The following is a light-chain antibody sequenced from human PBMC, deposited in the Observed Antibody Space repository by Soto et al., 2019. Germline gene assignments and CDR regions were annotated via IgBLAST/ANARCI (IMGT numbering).Light chain of an antibody. CDR3: MQSQQLPVT. CDR1: QSLLQSSGNNY. Sequence: DIVMTQSPLSLPVTPGEPASISCRSSQSLLQSSGNNYLDWYVQKPGQSPQLLIYWGSNRASGVPDRFSGSGSGTDFTLRIDKVESEDFGVYYCMQSQQLPVTFGQGTRLEIK. J-gene: IGKJ5*01. CDR2: WGS. V-gene: IGKV2-28*01.